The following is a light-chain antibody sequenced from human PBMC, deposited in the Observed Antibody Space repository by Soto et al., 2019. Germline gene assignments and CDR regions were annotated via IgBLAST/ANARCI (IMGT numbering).Light chain of an antibody. Sequence: EIVLTQSPGTLSLSPGDRATLSCRASQSVSSSYLAWYQQKAGQAPRLLIYGASSRATGIPDRFSGSGSGTDFTLTISRLEPEDFAVYYCQQYGSSPWWTFGQGTKVEIK. J-gene: IGKJ1*01. CDR3: QQYGSSPWWT. CDR1: QSVSSSY. CDR2: GAS. V-gene: IGKV3-20*01.